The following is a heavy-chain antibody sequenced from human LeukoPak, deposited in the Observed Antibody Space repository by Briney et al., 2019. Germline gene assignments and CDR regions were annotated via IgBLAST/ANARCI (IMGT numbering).Heavy chain of an antibody. V-gene: IGHV4-59*01. CDR3: ARIGYCSGGSCYGYAFDI. CDR2: IYYSGST. D-gene: IGHD2-15*01. CDR1: GGSISSYY. J-gene: IGHJ3*02. Sequence: PETLSLTCTVSGGSISSYYWSWIRKPPGKGLEWIGYIYYSGSTNYNPSLKSRVTISVDTSKNQFSLKLSSVTAADTAVYYCARIGYCSGGSCYGYAFDIWGQGTMVTVSS.